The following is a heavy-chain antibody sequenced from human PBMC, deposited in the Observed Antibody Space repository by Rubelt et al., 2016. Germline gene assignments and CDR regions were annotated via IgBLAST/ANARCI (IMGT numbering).Heavy chain of an antibody. Sequence: VRQAPGKGLEWVSSISSSSSYIYYADSVKGRFTISRDNAKNSLYLQRNSLRAEDTAVYYCARNWGRLFYFDYWGQGTLVTVSS. V-gene: IGHV3-21*01. J-gene: IGHJ4*02. CDR2: ISSSSSYI. CDR3: ARNWGRLFYFDY. D-gene: IGHD7-27*01.